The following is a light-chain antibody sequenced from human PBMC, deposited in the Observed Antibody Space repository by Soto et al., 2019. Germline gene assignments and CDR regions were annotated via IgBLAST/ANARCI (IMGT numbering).Light chain of an antibody. Sequence: QSVLTQPASVSGSPGQSITISCSGTGRDVGTYNYVSWYQQHPANAPKLMIYDVSNRPSGVSDRFSGSKSGNTASLTISGLQAEDEADYYCYSYTSSSTYVFGSGTKGTVL. J-gene: IGLJ1*01. CDR1: GRDVGTYNY. CDR3: YSYTSSSTYV. V-gene: IGLV2-14*01. CDR2: DVS.